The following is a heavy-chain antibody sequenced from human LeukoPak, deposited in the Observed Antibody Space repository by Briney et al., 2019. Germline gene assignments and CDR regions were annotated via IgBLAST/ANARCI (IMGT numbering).Heavy chain of an antibody. D-gene: IGHD6-19*01. CDR3: ARALYNHGWFPDYFDS. CDR2: IYSGGST. J-gene: IGHJ4*02. CDR1: GFTVSSNY. V-gene: IGHV3-66*01. Sequence: GRSLRLSCAASGFTVSSNYMSWVRQAPGKGLEWVSVIYSGGSTYYADSVKGRFTISRDNSKNTLYLQMNSLRAEDTAVYYCARALYNHGWFPDYFDSWGQGTLVTVSS.